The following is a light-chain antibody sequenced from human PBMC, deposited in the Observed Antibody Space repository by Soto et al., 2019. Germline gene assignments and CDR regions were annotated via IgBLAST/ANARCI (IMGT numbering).Light chain of an antibody. CDR2: KTS. CDR3: QQYKSYSCT. J-gene: IGKJ1*01. V-gene: IGKV1-5*03. Sequence: MTQSPSTLSASVGDRVTLSCRASQSVSNWFAWYQQKPGQAPKFLIYKTSTRESDVPTRFTGSGSGTEFTLTISSLQPEDSATYYCQQYKSYSCTFGQGTKVEIK. CDR1: QSVSNW.